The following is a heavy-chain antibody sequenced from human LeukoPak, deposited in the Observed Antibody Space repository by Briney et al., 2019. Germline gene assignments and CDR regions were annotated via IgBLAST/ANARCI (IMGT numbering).Heavy chain of an antibody. CDR3: ARDLGYCSSTSRQPPFYGMDV. CDR2: INPNSGGT. V-gene: IGHV1-2*02. J-gene: IGHJ6*02. CDR1: GYTFTGYY. D-gene: IGHD2-2*01. Sequence: ASVKVSCKASGYTFTGYYMHWVRQAPGQGLEWMGWINPNSGGTNYAQKFQGRVTMTRDTSISTAYMELSRLRSDDTAVYYCARDLGYCSSTSRQPPFYGMDVWGQGTTVTVSS.